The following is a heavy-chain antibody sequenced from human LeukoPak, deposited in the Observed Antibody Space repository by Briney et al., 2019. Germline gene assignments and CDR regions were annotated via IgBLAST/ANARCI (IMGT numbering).Heavy chain of an antibody. Sequence: GESLKISCKASGYTFSKSWIGWVRRMPGKGLDWMGIIYPHDSDTRYSPSFQGQFTISADKSVSTAYLQWSSLRASDTAMYYCARHSTSASGTYALDFLGQGTLVTVPS. CDR1: GYTFSKSW. V-gene: IGHV5-51*01. J-gene: IGHJ4*02. CDR2: IYPHDSDT. D-gene: IGHD3-10*01. CDR3: ARHSTSASGTYALDF.